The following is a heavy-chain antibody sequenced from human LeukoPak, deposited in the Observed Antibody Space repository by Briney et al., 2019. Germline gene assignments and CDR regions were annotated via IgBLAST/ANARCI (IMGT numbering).Heavy chain of an antibody. CDR2: IYYSGST. J-gene: IGHJ2*01. D-gene: IGHD6-19*01. CDR1: GGSFSGYY. V-gene: IGHV4-34*01. CDR3: ARQRLAVAGTWYFDL. Sequence: SETLSLTCAVYGGSFSGYYWSWIRQPPGKGLEWIGSIYYSGSTYYNPSLKSRVTISVDTSKNQFSLKLSSVTAADTAVYYCARQRLAVAGTWYFDLWGRGTLVTVSS.